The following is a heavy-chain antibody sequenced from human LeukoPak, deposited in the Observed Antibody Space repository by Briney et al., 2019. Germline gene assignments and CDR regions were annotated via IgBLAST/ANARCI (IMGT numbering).Heavy chain of an antibody. Sequence: GGSLRLSCAASGFTFSSYGMHWVRQAPGKGLEWVAVIWYDGSNKYYADSVKGRFTISRDNSKNTLYLQMNSLRAEDTAVYYCARALLDDYGDYNFDYWGQGTLVTVSS. CDR2: IWYDGSNK. CDR3: ARALLDDYGDYNFDY. D-gene: IGHD4-17*01. J-gene: IGHJ4*02. V-gene: IGHV3-33*01. CDR1: GFTFSSYG.